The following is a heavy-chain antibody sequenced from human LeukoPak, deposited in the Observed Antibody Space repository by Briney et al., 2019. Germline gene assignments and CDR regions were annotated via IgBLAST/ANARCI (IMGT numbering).Heavy chain of an antibody. CDR3: AKDPGGYCSSTSCYNLYYGMDV. CDR1: GFTFSSYG. Sequence: GGSLRLSCAASGFTFSSYGMHWVRQAPGKGLEWVAVISYDGSHKYYADSVKGRFTISRDNSKNTLYLQMNSLRAEDTAVYYCAKDPGGYCSSTSCYNLYYGMDVWGQGTTVTVSS. D-gene: IGHD2-2*02. CDR2: ISYDGSHK. J-gene: IGHJ6*02. V-gene: IGHV3-30*18.